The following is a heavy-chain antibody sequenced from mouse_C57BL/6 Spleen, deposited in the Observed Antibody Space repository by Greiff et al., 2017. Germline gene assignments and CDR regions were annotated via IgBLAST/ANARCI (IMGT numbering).Heavy chain of an antibody. J-gene: IGHJ4*01. V-gene: IGHV1-22*01. CDR1: GYTFTDYN. CDR3: ARSKGSSMDY. Sequence: EVKLQESGPELVKPGASVKMSYKASGYTFTDYNMHWVKQSHGKSLEWIGYINPNNGGTSYNQKFKGKATLTVNKSSSTAYMELRSLTSEDSAVYYCARSKGSSMDYWGQGTSVTVSS. CDR2: INPNNGGT.